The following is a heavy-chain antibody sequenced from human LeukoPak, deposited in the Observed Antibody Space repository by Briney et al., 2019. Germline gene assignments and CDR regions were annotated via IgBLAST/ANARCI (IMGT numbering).Heavy chain of an antibody. Sequence: SETLSLTCTVSGGSISSYYWSWIRQPAGKGLEWIGRIYTSGSTNYNPSLKSRVTMSVDKSKNQFSLKLSSVTAADTAVYYCARGGVTVAANDDAFDIWGQGTMVTVSS. V-gene: IGHV4-4*07. J-gene: IGHJ3*02. D-gene: IGHD6-19*01. CDR3: ARGGVTVAANDDAFDI. CDR1: GGSISSYY. CDR2: IYTSGST.